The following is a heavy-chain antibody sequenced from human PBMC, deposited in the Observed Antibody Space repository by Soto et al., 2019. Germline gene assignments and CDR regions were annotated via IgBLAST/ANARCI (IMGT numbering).Heavy chain of an antibody. CDR1: GFTFSSYS. J-gene: IGHJ4*02. CDR3: PRDRTVQNVIFEY. V-gene: IGHV3-21*01. D-gene: IGHD1-1*01. Sequence: EVQLVEAGGGLVKPGGSLRLSCAVSGFTFSSYSMNWVRQAPGKGLEWVSSISSSSSYIYYAYSVKGRFPTSRNNAKNSLYLQMNSLRAEDTAVYYWPRDRTVQNVIFEYWGQGTLVTVSS. CDR2: ISSSSSYI.